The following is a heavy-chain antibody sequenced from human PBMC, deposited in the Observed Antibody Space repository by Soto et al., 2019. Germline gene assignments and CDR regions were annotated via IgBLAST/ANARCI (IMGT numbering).Heavy chain of an antibody. D-gene: IGHD2-15*01. Sequence: WETLSLTCSVSGYSVSSSAYYWAWIRQPPGKGLEWIGGMFYSGLTYYNPALKSRVTLSVDTSKNQFSVRLNSVTAADTAVYYCAPLSVSLSGPYGIHVWGQGTTVTVSS. CDR3: APLSVSLSGPYGIHV. CDR1: GYSVSSSAYY. CDR2: MFYSGLT. V-gene: IGHV4-39*01. J-gene: IGHJ6*02.